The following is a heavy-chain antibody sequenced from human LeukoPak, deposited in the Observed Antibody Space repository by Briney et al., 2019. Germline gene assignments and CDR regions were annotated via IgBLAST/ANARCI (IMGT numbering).Heavy chain of an antibody. CDR3: ARDRRGI. V-gene: IGHV3-53*01. CDR1: GFTFGSYA. J-gene: IGHJ4*02. CDR2: IYSGGST. Sequence: GGSLRLSCAASGFTFGSYAMHWVRQAPGKGLEWVSVIYSGGSTYYADSVEGRFTISRDNSKNTLYLQMNSLRAEDTAVYYCARDRRGIWGQGTLVTVSS. D-gene: IGHD6-13*01.